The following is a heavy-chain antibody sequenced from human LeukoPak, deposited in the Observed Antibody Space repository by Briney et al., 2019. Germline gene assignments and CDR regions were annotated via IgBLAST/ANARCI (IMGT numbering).Heavy chain of an antibody. CDR2: IKSKTDGGTT. J-gene: IGHJ5*02. CDR3: TTELLETPRWFDP. V-gene: IGHV3-15*01. Sequence: GGSLRLSCAASGFTFSSYSMNWVRQAPGKGLEWVGRIKSKTDGGTTDYAAPVKGRFTISRDDSKNTLYLQMNSLKTEDTAVYYCTTELLETPRWFDPWGQGTLVTVSS. CDR1: GFTFSSYS. D-gene: IGHD4-23*01.